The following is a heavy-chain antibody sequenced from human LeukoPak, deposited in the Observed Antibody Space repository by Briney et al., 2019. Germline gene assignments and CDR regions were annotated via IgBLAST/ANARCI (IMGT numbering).Heavy chain of an antibody. Sequence: ASVRVSCKTSGYTFTADYLYWVRQAPGLGLEWMGWISTNSGDTRYADKFQGRVTMTRDKSISTAYMELSRLRSDDTAMYFCARLRVRKFDYWGQGTPVTVSS. D-gene: IGHD1-14*01. J-gene: IGHJ4*02. CDR1: GYTFTADY. CDR3: ARLRVRKFDY. CDR2: ISTNSGDT. V-gene: IGHV1-2*02.